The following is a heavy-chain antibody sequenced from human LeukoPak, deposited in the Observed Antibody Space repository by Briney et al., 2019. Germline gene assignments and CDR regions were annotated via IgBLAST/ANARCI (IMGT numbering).Heavy chain of an antibody. CDR3: AKNYYDSSGYYSVFDY. V-gene: IGHV3-23*01. CDR2: IGGSGCST. J-gene: IGHJ4*02. D-gene: IGHD3-22*01. Sequence: PGGSLRLSCAASGFSFSSYAMCWVRQAPGKVLEWVSAIGGSGCSTYYADSVKGRFTISRDNSKNTLYLQMNSLRAEDTAVYYCAKNYYDSSGYYSVFDYWGQGTLVTVSS. CDR1: GFSFSSYA.